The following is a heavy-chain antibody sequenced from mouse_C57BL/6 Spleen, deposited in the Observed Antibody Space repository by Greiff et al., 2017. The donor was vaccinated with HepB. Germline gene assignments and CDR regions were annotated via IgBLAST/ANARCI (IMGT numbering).Heavy chain of an antibody. J-gene: IGHJ4*01. CDR2: IDPSDSYT. Sequence: QVQLQQPGAELVKPGASVKLSCKASGYTFTSYWMQWVKQRPGQGLEWIGEIDPSDSYTNYNQKFKGKATLTVDTSSSTAYMQLSSLTPEDSAVYYCARGGRDYWGQGTSVTVSS. V-gene: IGHV1-50*01. CDR3: ARGGRDY. CDR1: GYTFTSYW.